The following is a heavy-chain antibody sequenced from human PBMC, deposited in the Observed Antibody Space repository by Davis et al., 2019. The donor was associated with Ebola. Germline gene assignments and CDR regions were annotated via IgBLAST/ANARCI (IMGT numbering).Heavy chain of an antibody. V-gene: IGHV1-3*01. Sequence: ASVKVSCKASGYTFTSYAMHWVRQAPGQRLEWMGWINAGNGNTKYSQKFQGRVTITRDTSASTAYMELSSLRSEDTAVYYCAREGIAAAGTWFYYYYYMDVWGKGTTVTVSS. J-gene: IGHJ6*03. CDR1: GYTFTSYA. CDR2: INAGNGNT. D-gene: IGHD6-13*01. CDR3: AREGIAAAGTWFYYYYYMDV.